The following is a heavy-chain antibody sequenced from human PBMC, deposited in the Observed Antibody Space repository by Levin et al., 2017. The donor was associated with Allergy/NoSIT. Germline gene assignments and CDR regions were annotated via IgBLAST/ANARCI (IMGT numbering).Heavy chain of an antibody. CDR3: VGDIVVVSPATIPLDI. V-gene: IGHV3-30*04. Sequence: GGSLRLSCAASGFTFRSYTMHWVRQAPGRGLDWVAVISYDGSAKHYAESVKGRFTISRDNSKNTLYLQMDSLRPEDTAVYHCVGDIVVVSPATIPLDIWGQGTMVTVSS. J-gene: IGHJ3*02. CDR1: GFTFRSYT. CDR2: ISYDGSAK. D-gene: IGHD2-2*01.